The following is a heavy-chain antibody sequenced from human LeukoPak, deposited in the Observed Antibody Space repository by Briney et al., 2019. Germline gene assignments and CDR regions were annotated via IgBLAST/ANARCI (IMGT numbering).Heavy chain of an antibody. D-gene: IGHD7-27*01. V-gene: IGHV3-33*05. Sequence: GGSLRLSCAASGFTFSTYGMHWVRQAPGKGLEWVAVKTNDGNYEKYADAVRGRFTISRDNSKNTLYLQMNSLSAEETAVYYCARDSITGDNSLDFWGRGTLVTVSS. CDR1: GFTFSTYG. CDR3: ARDSITGDNSLDF. J-gene: IGHJ4*02. CDR2: KTNDGNYE.